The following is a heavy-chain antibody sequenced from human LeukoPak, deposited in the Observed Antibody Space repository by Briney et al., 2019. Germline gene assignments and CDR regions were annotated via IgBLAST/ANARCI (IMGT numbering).Heavy chain of an antibody. J-gene: IGHJ4*02. D-gene: IGHD2/OR15-2a*01. CDR1: GFTFSRHW. V-gene: IGHV3-7*01. CDR3: ARDGGHSTDFDY. Sequence: PGGSLGLSCATSGFTFSRHWMSWVRQAPGKGPEWVANIKQDGSERYYVASVKGRFTISRDNAKNSLYLQMNSLRAEDTAVYYCARDGGHSTDFDYWGQGILVTVSS. CDR2: IKQDGSER.